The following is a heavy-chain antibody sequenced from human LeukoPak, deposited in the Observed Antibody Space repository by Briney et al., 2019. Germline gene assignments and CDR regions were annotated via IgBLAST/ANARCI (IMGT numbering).Heavy chain of an antibody. V-gene: IGHV1-8*01. CDR3: ARGGDTIFGVVIPSH. CDR2: MNPDSGNT. J-gene: IGHJ4*02. Sequence: ASVKVSCKASGYTFTSYDINWVRQATGQGLEWMGWMNPDSGNTGYAQKFQGRVTMTRNTSISTAYMELSSLRSEDTAVYYCARGGDTIFGVVIPSHWGQGTLVTVSS. D-gene: IGHD3-3*01. CDR1: GYTFTSYD.